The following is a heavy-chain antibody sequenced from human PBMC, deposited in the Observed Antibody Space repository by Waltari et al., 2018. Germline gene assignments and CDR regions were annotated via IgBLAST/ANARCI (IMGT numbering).Heavy chain of an antibody. Sequence: QVQLVQSGAEVTKPGASVKVSCKASGYTFPSYGISWVRQAPGQGLEWMGWISAYNGNTNYAQRLQGGETRTSDTSTRTAYMVLRGLGADDTAVYYWAGDSSSWYGYFDYWGQGTLVTVSS. J-gene: IGHJ4*02. D-gene: IGHD6-13*01. CDR1: GYTFPSYG. CDR2: ISAYNGNT. V-gene: IGHV1-18*01. CDR3: AGDSSSWYGYFDY.